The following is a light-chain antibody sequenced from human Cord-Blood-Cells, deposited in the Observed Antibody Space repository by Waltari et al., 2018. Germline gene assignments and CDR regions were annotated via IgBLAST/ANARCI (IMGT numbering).Light chain of an antibody. CDR2: EVS. V-gene: IGLV2-8*01. J-gene: IGLJ2*01. CDR1: SSDVGGYTY. CDR3: SSYAGSNNYVV. Sequence: QSALTQPTPAPGSPGQSVTLSCTGTSSDVGGYTYVSWYQQHPGKAPKLMIYEVSKRPSGVPDRFSGSKSGNTASLTVSGLQAEDEADYYCSSYAGSNNYVVFGGGTKLTVL.